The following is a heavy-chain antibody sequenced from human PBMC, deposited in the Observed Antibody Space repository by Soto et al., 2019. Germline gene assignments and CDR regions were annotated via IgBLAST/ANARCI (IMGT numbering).Heavy chain of an antibody. Sequence: ASVKVSCKVSGYTLTELSMHWVRQAPGKGLEWMGGFDPEDGETIYAQKFQGRVTMTEDTSTDTAYMELSSLRSEDTAVYYCAAWPGRYARTPYHVHKGGSFDYWGQGTLVTVSS. V-gene: IGHV1-24*01. CDR3: AAWPGRYARTPYHVHKGGSFDY. D-gene: IGHD3-10*02. J-gene: IGHJ4*02. CDR1: GYTLTELS. CDR2: FDPEDGET.